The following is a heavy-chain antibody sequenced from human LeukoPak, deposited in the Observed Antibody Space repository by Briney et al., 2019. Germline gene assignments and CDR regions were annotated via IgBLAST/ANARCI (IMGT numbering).Heavy chain of an antibody. J-gene: IGHJ6*02. V-gene: IGHV4-34*01. D-gene: IGHD6-13*01. CDR3: AGGAYDVWQQLAHRVYYYYYGMDV. CDR1: GGSFSGYY. Sequence: SETLSLTCAVYGGSFSGYYWSWIRQPPGKGLEWIGEINHSGSTNCNPSLKSRVTISVDTSKNQFSLKLSSVTAADTAVYYCAGGAYDVWQQLAHRVYYYYYGMDVWGRGPTVTVSS. CDR2: INHSGST.